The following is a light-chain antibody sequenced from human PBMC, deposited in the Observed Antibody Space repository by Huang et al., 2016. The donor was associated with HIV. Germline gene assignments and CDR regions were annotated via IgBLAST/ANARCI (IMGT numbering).Light chain of an antibody. CDR3: QQSYSTAPWT. CDR1: QNILTY. V-gene: IGKV1-39*01. J-gene: IGKJ1*01. CDR2: AAS. Sequence: DIQMTQSPSPLSASVGDRLTITCRASQNILTYLNWFQKRPGKAPRLLIYAASSLQSVVPSRFSGSGSGTDFTLTISSLQPEDVATYYCQQSYSTAPWTFGQGTKVEIK.